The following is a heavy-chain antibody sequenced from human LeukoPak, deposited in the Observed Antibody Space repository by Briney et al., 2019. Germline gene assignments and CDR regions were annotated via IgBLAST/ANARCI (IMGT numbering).Heavy chain of an antibody. J-gene: IGHJ4*02. CDR2: TYYRSKWFN. CDR1: GDSVTSNSAA. D-gene: IGHD3-10*01. Sequence: PSQTLSLTCAISGDSVTSNSAAWNWIRRSPSRVLEWQGRTYYRSKWFNDYAVSAKSRMTINPDTSKNQISLQLNSVTPEDTAVYYCARAITIIRGTLSPFDYWGQGTLVTVSS. V-gene: IGHV6-1*01. CDR3: ARAITIIRGTLSPFDY.